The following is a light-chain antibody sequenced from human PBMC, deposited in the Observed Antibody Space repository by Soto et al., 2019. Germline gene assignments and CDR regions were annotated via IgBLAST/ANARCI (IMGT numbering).Light chain of an antibody. Sequence: DIQVTQSPSTLSASVGDRVTINCRASQNINDWLAWYQQKSGKAPKVLIYKASSLESGVPSRFSGSGSGTEFTLTISSLQTEDFATYYCQQYGANYTWTFGQGTQVEIK. CDR3: QQYGANYTWT. CDR1: QNINDW. V-gene: IGKV1-5*03. J-gene: IGKJ1*01. CDR2: KAS.